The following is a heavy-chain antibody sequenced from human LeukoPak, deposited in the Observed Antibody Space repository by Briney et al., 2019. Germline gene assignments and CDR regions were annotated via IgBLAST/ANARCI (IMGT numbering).Heavy chain of an antibody. D-gene: IGHD2-21*02. CDR1: GGSFSGYY. CDR3: ARTEVGGGDFHPRNY. Sequence: SETLSLTCAVYGGSFSGYYWSWIRQPPGKGLEWIGEINHSGSTNYNPPLKSRVSISVDTAKNQFSLKLNSVTAADTAVYYCARTEVGGGDFHPRNYWGQGTLVTVSS. CDR2: INHSGST. J-gene: IGHJ4*02. V-gene: IGHV4-34*01.